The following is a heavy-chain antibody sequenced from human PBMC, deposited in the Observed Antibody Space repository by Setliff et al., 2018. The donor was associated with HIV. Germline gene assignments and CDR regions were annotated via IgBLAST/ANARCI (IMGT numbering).Heavy chain of an antibody. Sequence: PSETLSLTCAVSGGSIDSFSYYWGWIRQTPGKELEWIGNIYHSGSTNYNPSLKSRAAISVDRSKRHFFLKLRSVTAADTAVYYCARGNNGCYYDSSGYYHWGQGTLVTVSS. V-gene: IGHV4-39*02. D-gene: IGHD3-22*01. CDR3: ARGNNGCYYDSSGYYH. CDR1: GGSIDSFSYY. CDR2: IYHSGST. J-gene: IGHJ1*01.